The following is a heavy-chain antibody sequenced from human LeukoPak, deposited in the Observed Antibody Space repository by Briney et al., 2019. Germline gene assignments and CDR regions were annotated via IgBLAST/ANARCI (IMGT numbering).Heavy chain of an antibody. D-gene: IGHD6-13*01. CDR3: AKEMIAAAGSYYGMDV. CDR1: GFTFSSYA. Sequence: GGSLRLSCAASGFTFSSYAMSWVRQAPGKGLEWVSAISGSGGSTYYADSVKGRFTISRDNSKNTLYLQMNSLRAEDTAVYYCAKEMIAAAGSYYGMDVWGQGTTVTVSS. CDR2: ISGSGGST. V-gene: IGHV3-23*01. J-gene: IGHJ6*02.